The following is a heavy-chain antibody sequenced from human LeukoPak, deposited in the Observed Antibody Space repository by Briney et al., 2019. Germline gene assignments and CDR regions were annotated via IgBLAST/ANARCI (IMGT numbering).Heavy chain of an antibody. CDR3: ASTDYYGSGRPPNYYYGMDV. CDR1: GGSISSYY. CDR2: IYYSGST. V-gene: IGHV4-59*08. J-gene: IGHJ6*02. D-gene: IGHD3-10*01. Sequence: PSETLSLTCTVSGGSISSYYWSWIRQPPGKGLEWIGYIYYSGSTNYNPSLKSRVTISVDTSKNQFSLKLSSVTAADTAVYYCASTDYYGSGRPPNYYYGMDVWGQGTTVTVSS.